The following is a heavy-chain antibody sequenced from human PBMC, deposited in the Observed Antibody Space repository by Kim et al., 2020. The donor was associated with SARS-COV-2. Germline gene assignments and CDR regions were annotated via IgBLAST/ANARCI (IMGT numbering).Heavy chain of an antibody. CDR3: ARGPLLRPEYYYGSGELDY. J-gene: IGHJ4*02. CDR1: GGTFSSYA. V-gene: IGHV1-69*13. Sequence: SVKVSCKASGGTFSSYAISWVRQAPGQGLEWMGGIIPIFGTANYAQKFQGRVTITADESTSTAYMELSSLRSEDTAVYYCARGPLLRPEYYYGSGELDYWGQGTLVTVSS. CDR2: IIPIFGTA. D-gene: IGHD3-10*01.